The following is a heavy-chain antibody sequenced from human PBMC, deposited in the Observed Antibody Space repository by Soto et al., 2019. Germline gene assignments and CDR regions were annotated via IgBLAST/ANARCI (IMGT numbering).Heavy chain of an antibody. D-gene: IGHD3-22*01. CDR2: IYSGGST. V-gene: IGHV3-53*01. CDR1: GFTVSSNY. Sequence: EVQLVESGGGLIQPGGSLRLSCAASGFTVSSNYMSWVRQAPGKGLEWVSVIYSGGSTYYADSVKGRFTISRDNSKNTLYLQMNSLRAEDTAVYYCARAKGYYYDSSGYYPLYYYYYGMDVWGQGTTVTVSS. CDR3: ARAKGYYYDSSGYYPLYYYYYGMDV. J-gene: IGHJ6*02.